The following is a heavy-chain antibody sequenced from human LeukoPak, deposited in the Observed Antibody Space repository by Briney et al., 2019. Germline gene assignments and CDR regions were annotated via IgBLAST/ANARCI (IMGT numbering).Heavy chain of an antibody. CDR2: IYYSGST. V-gene: IGHV4-59*08. CDR1: GGSISSCY. J-gene: IGHJ4*02. CDR3: ARLYYYDSTPLFDY. Sequence: KTSETLSLTCTVSGGSISSCYWSWIRQPPGKGLEWIGYIYYSGSTNYNPSLKSRVTISVDTSKNQFSLKLSSVTAADTAVYYCARLYYYDSTPLFDYWGQGTLVTVSS. D-gene: IGHD3-22*01.